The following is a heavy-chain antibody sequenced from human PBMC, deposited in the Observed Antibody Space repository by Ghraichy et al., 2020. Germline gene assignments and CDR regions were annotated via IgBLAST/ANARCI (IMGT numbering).Heavy chain of an antibody. V-gene: IGHV3-48*01. CDR1: EFAFSSSG. CDR3: ASGYSSGWYLDH. D-gene: IGHD6-25*01. J-gene: IGHJ4*02. Sequence: LSLTCVASEFAFSSSGMNWVRQAPGKGLEWISYISTTSSIVYYADSVMGRFTLSRDNDKNSLHLQMNSLRAGDTALYYCASGYSSGWYLDHWGQGTLVTVSS. CDR2: ISTTSSIV.